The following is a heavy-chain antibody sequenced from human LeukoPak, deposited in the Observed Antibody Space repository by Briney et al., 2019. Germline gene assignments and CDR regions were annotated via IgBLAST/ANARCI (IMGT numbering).Heavy chain of an antibody. CDR3: ATCKLSSTSCYTPGDY. V-gene: IGHV1-8*01. CDR2: MNPKSGRT. Sequence: ASVTVSCKTSGYTFTDYDINWVRQASGQGLEWMGWMNPKSGRTGYAQKFQGRITMTRDTSISTAYMELSSLRSEDTAVYYCATCKLSSTSCYTPGDYWGQGTLVTVSS. CDR1: GYTFTDYD. D-gene: IGHD2-2*01. J-gene: IGHJ4*02.